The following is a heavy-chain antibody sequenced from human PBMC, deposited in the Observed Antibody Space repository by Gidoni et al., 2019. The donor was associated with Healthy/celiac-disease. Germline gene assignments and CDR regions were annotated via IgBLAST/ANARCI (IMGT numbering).Heavy chain of an antibody. D-gene: IGHD2-15*01. CDR1: GGTFTSYA. J-gene: IGHJ4*02. Sequence: QVQLVQSGAAVKNPGSSVNFSCKASGGTFTSYAISWLRQAPGQGLEWMGGIIPIFGTANYAKKFQGRVTITADESTSTAYMELRSLRYEDTAVYYCAREPSGPRPIWGQGTLVTVSS. V-gene: IGHV1-69*01. CDR3: AREPSGPRPI. CDR2: IIPIFGTA.